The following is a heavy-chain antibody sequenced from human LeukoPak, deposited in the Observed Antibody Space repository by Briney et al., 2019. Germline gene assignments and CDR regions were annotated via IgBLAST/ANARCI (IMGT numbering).Heavy chain of an antibody. CDR1: GFTFSSYE. J-gene: IGHJ4*02. CDR3: ARDLDCSGGSCYGWYFDY. Sequence: GGSLRLSCAASGFTFSSYEMSWVRQAPGKGLEWVSYISSSGSTIYYADSVKGRFTISRDNAKNSLYLQMNSLRAEDTAVYYCARDLDCSGGSCYGWYFDYWGQGTLVTVSS. D-gene: IGHD2-15*01. V-gene: IGHV3-48*03. CDR2: ISSSGSTI.